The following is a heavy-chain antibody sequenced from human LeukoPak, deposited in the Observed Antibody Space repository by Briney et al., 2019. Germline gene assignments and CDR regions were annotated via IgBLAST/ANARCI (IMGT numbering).Heavy chain of an antibody. Sequence: SVKVSCKASGGTFSSYAISWVRQAPGQGLEWMGRIIPIFGTANYAQKFQGRITITTDESTSTAYMELSSLRSEDTAVYYCARVGSYYDSSGYYFDYWGQGTLVTVST. CDR2: IIPIFGTA. CDR1: GGTFSSYA. D-gene: IGHD3-22*01. CDR3: ARVGSYYDSSGYYFDY. V-gene: IGHV1-69*05. J-gene: IGHJ4*02.